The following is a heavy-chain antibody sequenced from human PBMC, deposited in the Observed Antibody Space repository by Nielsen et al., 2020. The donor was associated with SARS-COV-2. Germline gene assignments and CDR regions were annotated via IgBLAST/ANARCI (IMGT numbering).Heavy chain of an antibody. Sequence: SVKVSCKASGYSFTLYAMHWVWQAPGQRLEWMGGIIPIFGTANYAQKFQGRVTITADASTSTAYMELSSLTSEDTAVYYCARAVGGAMLYFDYWGQGTLVTVSS. J-gene: IGHJ4*02. CDR2: IIPIFGTA. D-gene: IGHD3-16*01. CDR3: ARAVGGAMLYFDY. CDR1: GYSFTLYA. V-gene: IGHV1-69*13.